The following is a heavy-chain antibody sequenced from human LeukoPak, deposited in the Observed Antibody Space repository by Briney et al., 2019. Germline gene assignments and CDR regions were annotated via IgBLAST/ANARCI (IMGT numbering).Heavy chain of an antibody. CDR2: ISSRSSTI. CDR3: ARYLILDY. D-gene: IGHD2-21*01. V-gene: IGHV3-48*02. J-gene: IGHJ4*02. Sequence: GGTLRLSCAASGFTFSTYSMNWVRQAPGKGLEWVSYISSRSSTIYYAASVKGRFTISRDNAENSLYLQMNSLRDEDTAVYYCARYLILDYWGQGTLVTVSS. CDR1: GFTFSTYS.